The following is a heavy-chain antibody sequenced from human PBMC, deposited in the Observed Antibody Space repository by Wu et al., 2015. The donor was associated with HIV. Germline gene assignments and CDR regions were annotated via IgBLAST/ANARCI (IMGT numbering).Heavy chain of an antibody. V-gene: IGHV1-2*02. CDR1: GYTFTDYY. J-gene: IGHJ4*02. Sequence: QVHLVQFGGEVKKPGSSVKVTCQASGYTFTDYYIHWLRQAPGQGLEWMGWINPNSGGTNYAQKFHGRVTLTRDTSIGTAYMELSRLRFDDTAIYYCARALRPVADALELDYWGQGTLVTVSS. CDR3: ARALRPVADALELDY. CDR2: INPNSGGT. D-gene: IGHD6-19*01.